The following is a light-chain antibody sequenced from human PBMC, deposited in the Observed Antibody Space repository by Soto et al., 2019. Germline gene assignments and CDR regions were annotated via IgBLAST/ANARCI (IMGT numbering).Light chain of an antibody. CDR1: SNDIGGYKY. CDR3: SSCTGSSTHVT. Sequence: QSALTQPAPVSGSPGQSITISCTGTSNDIGGYKYVSWYQQHPGKAPKLMIYDVTARPSGVSNRFSGSKSGNTASLTISGLQPEDEADYYCSSCTGSSTHVTFGGGTKVTVL. CDR2: DVT. V-gene: IGLV2-14*03. J-gene: IGLJ2*01.